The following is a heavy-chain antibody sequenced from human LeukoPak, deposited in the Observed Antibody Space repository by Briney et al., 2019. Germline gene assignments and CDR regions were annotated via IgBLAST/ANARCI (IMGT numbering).Heavy chain of an antibody. CDR2: IYYTGST. D-gene: IGHD6-6*01. CDR3: ARHRAYSSSSPFDY. J-gene: IGHJ4*02. CDR1: GGSISSLY. V-gene: IGHV4-59*08. Sequence: KSSETLSLTCSVSGGSISSLYWSWIRRPPGKGLEWIGYIYYTGSTNYNPSLKSRVTMFVDMSKNQFSLRLSSVTAADTAVYYCARHRAYSSSSPFDYWGQGTLVTVSS.